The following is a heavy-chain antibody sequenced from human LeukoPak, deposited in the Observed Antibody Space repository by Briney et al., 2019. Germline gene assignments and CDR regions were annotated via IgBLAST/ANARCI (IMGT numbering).Heavy chain of an antibody. Sequence: GGSLRLSCAASGFTFDDYAMHWVRQAPGKGLEWVSLISGDGGSTYYADSVKGRFTISRDNSKNSLYLQMNSLRTEDTALYYCAKDIGWLHYYYYYGMDVWGQGTTVTVSS. V-gene: IGHV3-43*02. CDR3: AKDIGWLHYYYYYGMDV. CDR1: GFTFDDYA. J-gene: IGHJ6*02. D-gene: IGHD5-12*01. CDR2: ISGDGGST.